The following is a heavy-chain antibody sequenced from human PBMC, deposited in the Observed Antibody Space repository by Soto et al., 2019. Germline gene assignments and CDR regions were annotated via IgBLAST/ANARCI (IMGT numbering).Heavy chain of an antibody. CDR3: ARTYSNYAYYYYYMDF. CDR2: IYYSGST. J-gene: IGHJ6*03. Sequence: SETLCLTCTVSGGSISGYYWSWIRQPPGKGLEWIGYIYYSGSTNYNPSLKSRVTVSVDTSKNQFSLKLSSVTAADTAVYYCARTYSNYAYYYYYMDFWGKGTTVTVSS. CDR1: GGSISGYY. V-gene: IGHV4-59*08. D-gene: IGHD4-4*01.